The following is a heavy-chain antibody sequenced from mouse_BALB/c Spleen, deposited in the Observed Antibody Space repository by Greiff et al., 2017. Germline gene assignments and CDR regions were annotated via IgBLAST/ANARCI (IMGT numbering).Heavy chain of an antibody. CDR3: AREGFYYGYGNYAMDY. J-gene: IGHJ4*01. CDR2: INPYNDGT. Sequence: VHVKQSGPELVKPGASVKMSCKASGYTFTSYVMHWVKQKPGQGLEWIGYINPYNDGTKYNEKFKGKATLTSDKSSSTAYMELSSLTSEDSAVYYCAREGFYYGYGNYAMDYWGQGTSVTVSS. V-gene: IGHV1-14*01. D-gene: IGHD1-2*01. CDR1: GYTFTSYV.